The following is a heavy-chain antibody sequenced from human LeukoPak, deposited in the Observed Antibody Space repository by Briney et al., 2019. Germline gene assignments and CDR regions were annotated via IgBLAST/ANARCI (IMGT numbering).Heavy chain of an antibody. Sequence: ASVKVSCKASGYTFTSYYMHWVRQAPGQGLERMGIINPSGGSTSYAQKFQGGVTMTRDTSTSTVYMGLSSLRSEDTAVYYCAGEFLDYGGNRRFDYWGQGTLVTVSS. D-gene: IGHD4-23*01. J-gene: IGHJ4*02. CDR2: INPSGGST. CDR1: GYTFTSYY. V-gene: IGHV1-46*01. CDR3: AGEFLDYGGNRRFDY.